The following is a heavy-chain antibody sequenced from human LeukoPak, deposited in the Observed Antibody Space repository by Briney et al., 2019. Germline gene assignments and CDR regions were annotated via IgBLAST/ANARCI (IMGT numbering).Heavy chain of an antibody. CDR2: INPSGGST. CDR3: AREGIDTRYYYDSSALPDYFDFSSDY. Sequence: GASVKVSCKASGYTFTSYYMHWVRQAPGQGLEWMGIINPSGGSTSYAQKFQGRVTMTRDTSTSTVYMELSSLRSEDTAVYYCAREGIDTRYYYDSSALPDYFDFSSDYWGQGTLVTVSS. D-gene: IGHD3-22*01. J-gene: IGHJ4*02. CDR1: GYTFTSYY. V-gene: IGHV1-46*01.